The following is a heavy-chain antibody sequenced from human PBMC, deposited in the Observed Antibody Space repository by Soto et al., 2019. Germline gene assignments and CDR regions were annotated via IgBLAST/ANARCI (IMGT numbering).Heavy chain of an antibody. Sequence: ASVKVSCKASGYTFTSYAMHWVRQAPGQRLEWMGWINAGNGNTKYSQKFQGRVTITRDTSASTAYMELSSLRSEDTAVYYCARVRDIVVVDALDYWGQGTLVTVSS. CDR2: INAGNGNT. CDR3: ARVRDIVVVDALDY. V-gene: IGHV1-3*01. CDR1: GYTFTSYA. J-gene: IGHJ4*02. D-gene: IGHD2-15*01.